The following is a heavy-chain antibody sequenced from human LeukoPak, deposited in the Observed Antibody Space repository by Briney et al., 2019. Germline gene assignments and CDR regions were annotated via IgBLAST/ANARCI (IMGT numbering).Heavy chain of an antibody. CDR3: AKVSSGDYAGFDY. V-gene: IGHV3-23*01. CDR1: GFTFSSYA. D-gene: IGHD4-17*01. Sequence: GGSLRLSCAASGFTFSSYAMSWVRQAPGKGLEWVSAISGSGGSTYYADSVKGRFTISRDNSKNTPYLQTNSLRAEDTAVYYCAKVSSGDYAGFDYWGQGTLVTVSS. J-gene: IGHJ4*02. CDR2: ISGSGGST.